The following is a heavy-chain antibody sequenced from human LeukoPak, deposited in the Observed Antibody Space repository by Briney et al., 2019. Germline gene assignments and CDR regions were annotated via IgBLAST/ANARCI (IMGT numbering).Heavy chain of an antibody. CDR3: ARAGGGNYLDY. J-gene: IGHJ4*02. CDR2: IYHSGST. Sequence: SQTLSLTCAVSGGSISSGGYSWSWIRQPPGKGLEWIGYIYHSGSTYYNPSLKSRVTISVDRSKNQFSLKLSSVTAADTAVYYCARAGGGNYLDYWGQGTLVTASS. CDR1: GGSISSGGYS. V-gene: IGHV4-30-2*01.